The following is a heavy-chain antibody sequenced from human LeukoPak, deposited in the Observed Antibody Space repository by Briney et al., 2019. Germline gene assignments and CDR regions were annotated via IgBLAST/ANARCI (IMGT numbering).Heavy chain of an antibody. J-gene: IGHJ4*02. D-gene: IGHD5-18*01. CDR3: AREVGLRYSYGSN. CDR2: INSDGSST. V-gene: IGHV3-74*01. CDR1: GFTFSSYW. Sequence: PGGSLRLSCAASGFTFSSYWMHWVRQAPGKGLVWVSRINSDGSSTSYADSVKGRFTISRDNAKNTLYLQINSLRAEDTAVYYCAREVGLRYSYGSNWGQGTLVTVSS.